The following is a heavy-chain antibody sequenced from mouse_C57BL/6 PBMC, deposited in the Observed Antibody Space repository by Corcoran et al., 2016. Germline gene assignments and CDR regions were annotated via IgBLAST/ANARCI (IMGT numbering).Heavy chain of an antibody. D-gene: IGHD2-4*01. CDR2: IYWDDDK. Sequence: QVTLKESGPGILQSSQTLSLTCSFSGFSLSTSGMGVSWIRQPSGKGLEWLEHIYWDDDKRYNPSLKSLLTISKDNSRNQVFRKITSLDTADTATYYCARRSCDDYDVDYAMDYWGKGISVIVTS. J-gene: IGHJ4*01. V-gene: IGHV8-12*01. CDR3: ARRSCDDYDVDYAMDY. CDR1: GFSLSTSGMG.